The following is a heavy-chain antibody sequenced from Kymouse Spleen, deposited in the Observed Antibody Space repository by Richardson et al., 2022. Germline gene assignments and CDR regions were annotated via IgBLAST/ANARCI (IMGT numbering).Heavy chain of an antibody. CDR3: AKGRSNDY. V-gene: IGHV3-30*18. CDR1: GFTFSSYG. Sequence: QVQLVESGGGVVQPGRSLRLSCAASGFTFSSYGMHWVRQAPGKGLEWVAVISYDGSNKYYADSVKGRFTISRDNSKNTLYLQMNSLRAEDTAVYYCAKGRSNDYWGQGTLVTVSS. J-gene: IGHJ4*02. D-gene: IGHD7-27*02. CDR2: ISYDGSNK.